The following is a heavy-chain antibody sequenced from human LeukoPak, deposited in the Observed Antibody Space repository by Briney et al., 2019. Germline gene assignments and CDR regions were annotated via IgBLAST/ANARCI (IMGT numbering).Heavy chain of an antibody. J-gene: IGHJ4*02. CDR2: IIPIFGTA. V-gene: IGHV1-69*05. CDR1: GGTFSSYA. CDR3: ARLAPESHYYDSSGYLDY. Sequence: ASVKVSCKASGGTFSSYAISWVRQAPGQGLEWMGGIIPIFGTANYAQKFQGRVTITTDESTSTAYMELSSLRSEDTAVYYCARLAPESHYYDSSGYLDYWGQGTLVTVSS. D-gene: IGHD3-22*01.